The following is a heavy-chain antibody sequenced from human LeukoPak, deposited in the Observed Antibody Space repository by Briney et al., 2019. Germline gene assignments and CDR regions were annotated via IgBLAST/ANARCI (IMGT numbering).Heavy chain of an antibody. Sequence: GRSLRLSCAASGFTFSSYGMHWVRQAPGKGLEWVAVIWYDGSNKYYADSVKGRFTISRDNSKNTLYLQMNSLRAEDTAVYYCARAYCSSTSCYTNYFDYWGQGTLVTVSS. CDR3: ARAYCSSTSCYTNYFDY. D-gene: IGHD2-2*02. V-gene: IGHV3-33*01. CDR2: IWYDGSNK. J-gene: IGHJ4*02. CDR1: GFTFSSYG.